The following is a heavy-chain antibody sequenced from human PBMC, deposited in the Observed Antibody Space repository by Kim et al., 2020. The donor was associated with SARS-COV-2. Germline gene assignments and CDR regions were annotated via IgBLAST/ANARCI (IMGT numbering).Heavy chain of an antibody. D-gene: IGHD3-22*01. J-gene: IGHJ4*02. Sequence: ADSVNGRFTISRDNSKNMLYLQMNSLRAEDTAVYYCAKDRVVVVITSFDYWGQGTLVTVSS. CDR3: AKDRVVVVITSFDY. V-gene: IGHV3-23*01.